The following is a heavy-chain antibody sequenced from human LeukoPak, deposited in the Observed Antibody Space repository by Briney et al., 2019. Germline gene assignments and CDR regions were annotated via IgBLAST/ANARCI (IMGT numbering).Heavy chain of an antibody. Sequence: SETLSLTCSISGGSISSYYWSWIRQPPGKGLEWIGYIYYSGSTNYNPSLKSRVTISVDTSKNQFSLKLNSVTAADTAVYYCAANSADYNTLGSSYKVWGQGTLVTVSS. CDR1: GGSISSYY. J-gene: IGHJ4*02. D-gene: IGHD3-10*01. CDR3: AANSADYNTLGSSYKV. V-gene: IGHV4-59*08. CDR2: IYYSGST.